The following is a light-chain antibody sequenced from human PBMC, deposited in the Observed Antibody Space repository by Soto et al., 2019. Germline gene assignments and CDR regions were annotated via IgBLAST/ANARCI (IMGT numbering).Light chain of an antibody. Sequence: DIQLTQSPSFLSASVGDRVTITCRASQATRSYLAWYQQKPGKAPKLPIYAASTLQSGVPSRFSGSGSGTEFTLTISSLQPEDFAIYYCQQLKSYPITFGQGTRLEIK. CDR1: QATRSY. CDR2: AAS. V-gene: IGKV1-9*01. CDR3: QQLKSYPIT. J-gene: IGKJ5*01.